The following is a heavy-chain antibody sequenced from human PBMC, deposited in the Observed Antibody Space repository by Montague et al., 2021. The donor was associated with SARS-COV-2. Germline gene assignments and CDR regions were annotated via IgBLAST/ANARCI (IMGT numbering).Heavy chain of an antibody. J-gene: IGHJ3*02. CDR2: SYYSGTT. D-gene: IGHD3-10*01. CDR1: GDSFNSPKYY. CDR3: ARGSYGSGGYHAFDI. Sequence: SETLSLTCTVSGDSFNSPKYYCAWIRQPPGKGLEWIGSSYYSGTTYDNPSLRSQVTISVDTSKTQFSLKMNSVTAADTAVYYCARGSYGSGGYHAFDIWGQGTVVTVSS. V-gene: IGHV4-39*01.